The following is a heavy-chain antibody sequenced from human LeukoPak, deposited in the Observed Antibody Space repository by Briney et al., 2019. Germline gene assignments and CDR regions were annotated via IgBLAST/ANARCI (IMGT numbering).Heavy chain of an antibody. CDR1: GGSFSGYY. CDR2: INHSGST. CDR3: ARLGVSGSYWNWFDP. D-gene: IGHD1-26*01. Sequence: PSETLSLTCAVYGGSFSGYYWSWIRQPPGKGLEWIGEINHSGSTNYNPSLKSRVTISVDTSKDQFSLKLSSVTAADTAVYYCARLGVSGSYWNWFDPWGQGTLVTVSS. J-gene: IGHJ5*02. V-gene: IGHV4-34*01.